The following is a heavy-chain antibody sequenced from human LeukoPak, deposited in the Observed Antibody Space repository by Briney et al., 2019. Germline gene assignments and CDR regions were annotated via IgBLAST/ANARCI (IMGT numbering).Heavy chain of an antibody. Sequence: GGSLRLSCAASGFTFSRYAMSWVRQAPGKGLEWVSALSGSGGSTYYADSVKGRFTISRDNSKNTLYLQMNSLRAEDTAVYYCAKDHYDSCTYVGGDYFDYWGQGTLVTVSS. D-gene: IGHD3-22*01. CDR1: GFTFSRYA. CDR2: LSGSGGST. J-gene: IGHJ4*02. CDR3: AKDHYDSCTYVGGDYFDY. V-gene: IGHV3-23*01.